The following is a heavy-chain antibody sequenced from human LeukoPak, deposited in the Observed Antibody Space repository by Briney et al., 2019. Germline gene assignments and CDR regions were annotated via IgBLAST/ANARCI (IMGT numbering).Heavy chain of an antibody. CDR1: GDSISSTGC. Sequence: SETLSLTCTVSGDSISSTGCWTWVRQPPGEGLEWIGEVYHSGSTYYNPSLKSRVTISVDRSKNQFSLKLSSVTAADTAVYYCARGTGTHHFYYYYGMDVWGQGTTVTVSS. D-gene: IGHD1-1*01. V-gene: IGHV4-4*02. CDR3: ARGTGTHHFYYYYGMDV. J-gene: IGHJ6*02. CDR2: VYHSGST.